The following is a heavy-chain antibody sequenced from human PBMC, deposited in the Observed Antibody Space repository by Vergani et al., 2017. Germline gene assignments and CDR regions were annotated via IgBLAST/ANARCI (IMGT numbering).Heavy chain of an antibody. V-gene: IGHV3-9*01. CDR2: ISWNSGSI. J-gene: IGHJ3*02. D-gene: IGHD1-14*01. CDR3: ALSLPELDAFDI. CDR1: GFTFDDYA. Sequence: EVQLVESGGGLVQPGRSLRLSCAASGFTFDDYAMHWVRQAPGKGLEWVSGISWNSGSIGYADSVKGRFTISRDNAKNSLYLQMNSLRAEDTALYYCALSLPELDAFDIWGQGTMVTVSS.